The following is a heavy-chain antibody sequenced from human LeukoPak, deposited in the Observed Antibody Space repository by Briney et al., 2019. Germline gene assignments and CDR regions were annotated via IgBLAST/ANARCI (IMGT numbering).Heavy chain of an antibody. CDR3: ARALKTYYYDSSGYCFGY. CDR1: GFTFDDYG. CDR2: INWNGGST. J-gene: IGHJ4*02. Sequence: GGSLRLSCAASGFTFDDYGLSWVRQAPGKGLEWVSTINWNGGSTGYADSVKGRFTISRDNSKNTLYLQMNSLRAEDTAVYYCARALKTYYYDSSGYCFGYWGQGTLVTVSS. V-gene: IGHV3-20*04. D-gene: IGHD3-22*01.